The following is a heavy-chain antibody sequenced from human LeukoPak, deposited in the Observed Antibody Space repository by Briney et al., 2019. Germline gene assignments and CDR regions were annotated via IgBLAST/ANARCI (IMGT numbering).Heavy chain of an antibody. Sequence: PGGSLRLSCAASGFTVSNNYMNWVRQAPGKGLEWVSVINTGGTTQYADSAKGRCTISRDTSKNMLYLQMSSLTTEDTAVYYCARVGPHTSYAMDVWGQGTTVTVSS. V-gene: IGHV3-66*02. CDR3: ARVGPHTSYAMDV. D-gene: IGHD1-26*01. CDR1: GFTVSNNY. CDR2: INTGGTT. J-gene: IGHJ6*02.